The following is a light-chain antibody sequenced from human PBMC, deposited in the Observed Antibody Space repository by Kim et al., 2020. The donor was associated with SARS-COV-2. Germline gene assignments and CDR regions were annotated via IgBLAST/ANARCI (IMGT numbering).Light chain of an antibody. CDR2: EDN. J-gene: IGLJ2*01. CDR3: QSYDSSNHVV. V-gene: IGLV6-57*03. Sequence: KTVTISCTRSRGSIASNYVQWYHQRPGSAPTTVIYEDNQRPSGVPDRFSGSIDSASDSASLTISGLKTEDEADYYCQSYDSSNHVVFGGGTQLTVL. CDR1: RGSIASNY.